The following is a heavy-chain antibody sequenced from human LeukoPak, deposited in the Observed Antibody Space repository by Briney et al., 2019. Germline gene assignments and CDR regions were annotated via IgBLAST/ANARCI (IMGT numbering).Heavy chain of an antibody. J-gene: IGHJ3*02. CDR1: GLSFSSYW. Sequence: GGSLRLSCAASGLSFSSYWMTWVRQAPGKGLEWVANIKEDGSAKSYVDSVKGRFTISRDNAKNSLYLQMNSLRVEDTAVYYCARDYDYFSGYSLDAYDIWGQGTTVIVSS. CDR3: ARDYDYFSGYSLDAYDI. D-gene: IGHD3-3*01. V-gene: IGHV3-7*01. CDR2: IKEDGSAK.